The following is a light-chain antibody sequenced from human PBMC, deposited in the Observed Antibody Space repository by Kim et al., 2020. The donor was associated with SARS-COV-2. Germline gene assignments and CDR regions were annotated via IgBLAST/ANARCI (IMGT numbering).Light chain of an antibody. CDR1: QSVSSGY. Sequence: EIVLTQSPGTLSLSPGERATLSCMASQSVSSGYLAWYQQKPGQAPSLLIYGASTRATGIPDRFSGSGSGTDFTLTISRLEPEDFAVYYCQQYGSSPRTFGGGTKVDIK. V-gene: IGKV3-20*01. J-gene: IGKJ4*01. CDR2: GAS. CDR3: QQYGSSPRT.